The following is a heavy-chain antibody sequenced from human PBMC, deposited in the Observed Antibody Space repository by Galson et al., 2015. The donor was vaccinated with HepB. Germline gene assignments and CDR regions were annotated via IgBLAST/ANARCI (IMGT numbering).Heavy chain of an antibody. CDR1: GFTFSNAW. J-gene: IGHJ4*02. CDR2: IKSKTDGGTT. V-gene: IGHV3-15*07. CDR3: TTDLWTFIGEATTFDS. Sequence: SLRLSCAASGFTFSNAWMNWVRQAPGKGLEWVGRIKSKTDGGTTDYAAPVKGRFTISRDDSKDMVYLQMNSLKTEDTAVYYCTTDLWTFIGEATTFDSWGQGTQVTVSS. D-gene: IGHD1-26*01.